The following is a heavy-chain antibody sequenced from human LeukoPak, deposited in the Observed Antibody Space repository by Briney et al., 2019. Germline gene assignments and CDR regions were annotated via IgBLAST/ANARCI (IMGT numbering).Heavy chain of an antibody. D-gene: IGHD5-18*01. Sequence: ASVKVSCKASGGTFSSYAISWVRQAPGQGLEWMGGIIPIFGTANYAQSFQGRVTITADESTSTAYMELSSLRSEDTAVYYCARAFGRGYSYSYGVYWGQGTLVTVSS. CDR3: ARAFGRGYSYSYGVY. V-gene: IGHV1-69*13. J-gene: IGHJ4*02. CDR1: GGTFSSYA. CDR2: IIPIFGTA.